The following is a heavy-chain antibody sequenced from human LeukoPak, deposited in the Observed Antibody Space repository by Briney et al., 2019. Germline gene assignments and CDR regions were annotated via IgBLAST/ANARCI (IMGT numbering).Heavy chain of an antibody. Sequence: SETLSLTCTVSGGSISSYYWTWIRQPPGKGLEWIGYIYYSGSTNYNPSLTSRVTISVDTSKNQFSLKLNSVTAADTAMYYCATVDHSGRGTFDIWGQGTMVTVSS. J-gene: IGHJ3*02. CDR3: ATVDHSGRGTFDI. CDR2: IYYSGST. V-gene: IGHV4-59*01. D-gene: IGHD4-11*01. CDR1: GGSISSYY.